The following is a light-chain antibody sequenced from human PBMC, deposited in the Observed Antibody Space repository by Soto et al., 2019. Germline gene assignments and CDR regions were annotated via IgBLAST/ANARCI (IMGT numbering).Light chain of an antibody. CDR2: VNSDGSH. CDR1: SGYSSYA. Sequence: QPVLTQSPSASASLGASVKLTCTLSSGYSSYAIAWHQQQPEKGPRYLMTVNSDGSHTKGDGIPDRFSGSSSGAERYLTISSLQSEDEADYYCQTWGTGIVVFGGGTKLTVL. CDR3: QTWGTGIVV. J-gene: IGLJ2*01. V-gene: IGLV4-69*01.